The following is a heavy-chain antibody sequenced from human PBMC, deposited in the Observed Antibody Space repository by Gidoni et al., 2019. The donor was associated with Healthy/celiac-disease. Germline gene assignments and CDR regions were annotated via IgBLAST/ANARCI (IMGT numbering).Heavy chain of an antibody. CDR3: ARGLDIVVVVAATPESEFDY. V-gene: IGHV3-21*01. CDR1: GCTFSSSS. CDR2: ISSSSSYI. Sequence: EVQLVESGGGLVKPGGSMRLTCAASGCTFSSSSMNWVRQAPGKGLGWVSSISSSSSYIYYADSVKGRFTISRDNAKNSLYLQMNSLRAEDTAVYYCARGLDIVVVVAATPESEFDYWGQGTLVTVSS. J-gene: IGHJ4*02. D-gene: IGHD2-15*01.